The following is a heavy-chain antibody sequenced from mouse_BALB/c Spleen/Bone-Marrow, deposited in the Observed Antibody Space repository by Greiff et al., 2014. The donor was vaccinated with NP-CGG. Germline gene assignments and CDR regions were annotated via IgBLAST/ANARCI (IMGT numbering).Heavy chain of an antibody. J-gene: IGHJ1*01. CDR1: GFNIKDTY. D-gene: IGHD1-1*01. Sequence: VQLQQPGSELVKPGASVKLSCAASGFNIKDTYMHWVKQRPEQGLEWIGRIDPANGDTKYDPKFQGKATITADTSSNTAYLQLSSLTSEDTAVYYCTRPSFYYGSSYWYFDVWGAGTTVTVSP. CDR3: TRPSFYYGSSYWYFDV. CDR2: IDPANGDT. V-gene: IGHV14-3*02.